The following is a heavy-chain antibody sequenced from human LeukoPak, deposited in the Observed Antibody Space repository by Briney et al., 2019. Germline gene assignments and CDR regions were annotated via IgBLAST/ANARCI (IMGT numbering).Heavy chain of an antibody. CDR2: MSSSGGKT. CDR3: VKGAESYCDSRSDY. V-gene: IGHV3-64D*09. Sequence: GGSLRLSCSASGFTFSSYAMHWVRQALGKGLEYVSAMSSSGGKTYYADSMKGRFIISRDNSKNTLYLQLSSLTAEDTAVYFCVKGAESYCDSRSDYWGQGTLVTVSS. J-gene: IGHJ4*02. D-gene: IGHD3-22*01. CDR1: GFTFSSYA.